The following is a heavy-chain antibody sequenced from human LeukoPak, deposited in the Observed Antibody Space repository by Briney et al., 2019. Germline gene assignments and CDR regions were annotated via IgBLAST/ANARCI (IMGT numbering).Heavy chain of an antibody. CDR3: AKFLSGYGPREGSDY. J-gene: IGHJ4*02. Sequence: GGSLRLSCAASGFIFSNNWMSWVRQAPGKGLEWVANIKQDGSEKYYVDSVKGRFTISRDNSKNTLYLQMNSLRAEDTAVYYCAKFLSGYGPREGSDYWGQGTLVTVSS. V-gene: IGHV3-7*03. CDR1: GFIFSNNW. CDR2: IKQDGSEK. D-gene: IGHD5-12*01.